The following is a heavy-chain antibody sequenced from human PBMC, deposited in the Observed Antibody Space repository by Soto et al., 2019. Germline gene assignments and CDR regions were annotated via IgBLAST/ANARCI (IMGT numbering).Heavy chain of an antibody. CDR1: GFTFSSYW. V-gene: IGHV3-7*01. Sequence: GGSLRLSCAASGFTFSSYWMSWVRQAPGKGLEWVANIKQDGSEKYYVDSVKGRFTISRDNAKNSLYLQMNSLRAEDTAVYYCARGYDFWSGYKTSPLFDYWGQGTLVTVSS. CDR2: IKQDGSEK. CDR3: ARGYDFWSGYKTSPLFDY. J-gene: IGHJ4*02. D-gene: IGHD3-3*01.